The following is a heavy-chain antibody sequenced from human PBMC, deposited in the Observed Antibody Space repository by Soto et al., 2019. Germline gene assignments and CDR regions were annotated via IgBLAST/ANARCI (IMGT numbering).Heavy chain of an antibody. V-gene: IGHV3-30*18. CDR2: ISYDGSNK. CDR3: AKSTVTTYFDY. Sequence: GGSLRLSCAASGFTFSSYGMHWVRQAPGKGLEWVAVISYDGSNKYYADSVKGRFTISRDNSKNTLYLQMNSLRAEDTAVYYCAKSTVTTYFDYWGQGTRVTVSS. CDR1: GFTFSSYG. D-gene: IGHD4-4*01. J-gene: IGHJ4*02.